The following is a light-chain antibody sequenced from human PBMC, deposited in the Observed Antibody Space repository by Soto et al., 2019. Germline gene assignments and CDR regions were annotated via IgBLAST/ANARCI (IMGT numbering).Light chain of an antibody. J-gene: IGKJ1*01. CDR3: MQDLQTPRT. Sequence: DIVMTQSPLSLPVTPGEPASISCRSSQSLLHSNGYNYLDWYLQKPGQSPQLLIYLGSNRASGVPDRFSGSGSGTDFTLKISRVEAEDVGVYYCMQDLQTPRTFGQGTKVEI. CDR1: QSLLHSNGYNY. CDR2: LGS. V-gene: IGKV2-28*01.